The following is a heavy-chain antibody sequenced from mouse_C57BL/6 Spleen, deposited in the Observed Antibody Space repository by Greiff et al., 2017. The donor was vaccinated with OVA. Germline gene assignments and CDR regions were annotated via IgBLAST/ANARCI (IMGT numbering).Heavy chain of an antibody. V-gene: IGHV1-52*01. J-gene: IGHJ3*01. D-gene: IGHD1-1*01. CDR2: IDPSDSET. CDR1: GYTFTSYW. CDR3: AIYGSSPAFAY. Sequence: QVQLKQPGAELVRPGSSVKLSCKASGYTFTSYWMHWVKQRPIQGLEWIGNIDPSDSETHYNQKFKDKATLTVDKSSSTAYMQLSSLTSEDSAVYYCAIYGSSPAFAYWGQGTLVTVSA.